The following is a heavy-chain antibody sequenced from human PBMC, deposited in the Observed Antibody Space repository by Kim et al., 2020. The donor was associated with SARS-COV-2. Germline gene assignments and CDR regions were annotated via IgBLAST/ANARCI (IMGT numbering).Heavy chain of an antibody. D-gene: IGHD3-10*01. CDR1: GFTFSDYY. CDR2: ISSSGSTI. CDR3: ARDRYGSGSYSHYYYYYGMDV. J-gene: IGHJ6*02. Sequence: GGSLRLSCAASGFTFSDYYMSWIRQAPGKGLEWVSYISSSGSTIYYADSVKGRFTISRDNAKNSLYLQMNSLRAEDTAVYYCARDRYGSGSYSHYYYYYGMDVWGQGTTVTVSS. V-gene: IGHV3-11*01.